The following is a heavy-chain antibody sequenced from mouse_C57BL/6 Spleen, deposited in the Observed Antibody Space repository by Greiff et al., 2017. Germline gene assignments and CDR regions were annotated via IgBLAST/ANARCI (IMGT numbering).Heavy chain of an antibody. V-gene: IGHV1-64*01. CDR3: ARSGQLRLKDAMDY. J-gene: IGHJ4*01. CDR2: IHPNSGST. D-gene: IGHD3-2*02. CDR1: GYTFTSYW. Sequence: QVQLQQPGAELVKPGASVKLSCKASGYTFTSYWMHWVKQRPGQGLEWIGMIHPNSGSTNYNEKFKSKVTLTVDKASSPAYMQLSSLTSEDSAVDYCARSGQLRLKDAMDYWGQGTSVTVSS.